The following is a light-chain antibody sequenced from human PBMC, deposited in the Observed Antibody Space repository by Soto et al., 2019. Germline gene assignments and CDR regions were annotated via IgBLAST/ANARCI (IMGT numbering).Light chain of an antibody. CDR2: DAS. J-gene: IGKJ1*01. CDR1: QSVDRY. V-gene: IGKV1-5*01. Sequence: DIQMTQSPSTLSASVGDRVSITCRASQSVDRYLAWYQQKPGKAPHLLIYDASSLESEVPSRFSGSGSGTEFTLTISSLQPDDFTTFYCQQYKDYTWTFGQGTKVEV. CDR3: QQYKDYTWT.